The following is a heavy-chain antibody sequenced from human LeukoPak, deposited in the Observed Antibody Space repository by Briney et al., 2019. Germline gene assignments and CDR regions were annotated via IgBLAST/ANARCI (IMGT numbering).Heavy chain of an antibody. D-gene: IGHD2-21*01. CDR2: ISGSGGST. Sequence: GGSLRLSCAASGFTFSSYAINWVRQAPGKGLEWVSGISGSGGSTYYADSVKGRFTISRDNSKNTLYLQMNSLRAEDTAVYYCAKDNSVWNAFDIWGQGTMVTVSS. J-gene: IGHJ3*02. CDR1: GFTFSSYA. V-gene: IGHV3-23*01. CDR3: AKDNSVWNAFDI.